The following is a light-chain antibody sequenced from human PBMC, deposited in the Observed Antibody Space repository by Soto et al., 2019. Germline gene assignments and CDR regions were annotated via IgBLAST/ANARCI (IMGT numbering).Light chain of an antibody. Sequence: EIVLTQSPGTLSLSPGERATLSCRASQSVSSSYLAWYQQKPGQAPRLLIYGASSRATGIPDRFSGSGSGTDFTLTTSRLEPEDFAVYYCQQYGSSPPYTCGQGTKLEIK. CDR1: QSVSSSY. J-gene: IGKJ2*01. CDR2: GAS. CDR3: QQYGSSPPYT. V-gene: IGKV3-20*01.